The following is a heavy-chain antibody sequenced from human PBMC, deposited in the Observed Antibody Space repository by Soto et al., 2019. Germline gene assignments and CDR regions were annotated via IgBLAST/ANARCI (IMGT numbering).Heavy chain of an antibody. CDR1: GASISRGDYY. CDR2: TYNNGRP. V-gene: IGHV4-30-4*01. J-gene: IGHJ4*02. CDR3: ARGGVYDFWSGLFD. Sequence: PSETLSLTCSVSGASISRGDYYWNWIRQSPGKGLEWIGNTYNNGRPNYNPSLKSRVTISGDSSKNQFSPKLRSLSAADTAVYYCARGGVYDFWSGLFDWGQGTLVTVSS. D-gene: IGHD3-3*01.